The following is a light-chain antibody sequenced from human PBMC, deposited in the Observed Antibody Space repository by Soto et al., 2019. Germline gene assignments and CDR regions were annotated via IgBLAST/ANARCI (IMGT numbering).Light chain of an antibody. CDR2: DAS. J-gene: IGKJ3*01. Sequence: DIQMTQSPSSLSASVGDRVTITCQASHDMNNYLNWYQQKPVKAPKLLIYDASNLKTGVPSRFSGSGSGTDFTFTISNLQPEDIATYYCQQFDDLPFTFGPGTKVDIK. CDR1: HDMNNY. CDR3: QQFDDLPFT. V-gene: IGKV1-33*01.